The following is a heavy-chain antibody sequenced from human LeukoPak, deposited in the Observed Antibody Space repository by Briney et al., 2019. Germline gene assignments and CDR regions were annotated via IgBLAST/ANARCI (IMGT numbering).Heavy chain of an antibody. J-gene: IGHJ4*02. Sequence: GGSLRLSCAASGFTFSSYAMHWVRQAPGKGLEWVAVITYDGSNKYYADSVKGRFTISRDNSKNSLYLQMNSLRAEDTAVYYCAKDSYSKGDFWGQGVLVTVSS. CDR3: AKDSYSKGDF. V-gene: IGHV3-30-3*01. D-gene: IGHD6-13*01. CDR1: GFTFSSYA. CDR2: ITYDGSNK.